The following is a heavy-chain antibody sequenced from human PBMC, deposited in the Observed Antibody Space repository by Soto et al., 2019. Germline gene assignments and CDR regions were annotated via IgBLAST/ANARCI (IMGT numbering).Heavy chain of an antibody. CDR3: ARAPYYYDSSGYLSFDY. Sequence: SETLSLTCAVYGGSFSGYYWSWIRQPPGRGLEWIGEINHSGSTNYNPSLKSRVTISVDTSKNQFSLKLSSVTAADTAVYYCARAPYYYDSSGYLSFDYWGQGTLVTVSS. V-gene: IGHV4-34*01. CDR2: INHSGST. J-gene: IGHJ4*02. CDR1: GGSFSGYY. D-gene: IGHD3-22*01.